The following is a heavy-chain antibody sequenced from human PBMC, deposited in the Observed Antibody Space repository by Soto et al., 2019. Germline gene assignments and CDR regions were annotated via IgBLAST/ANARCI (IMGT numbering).Heavy chain of an antibody. CDR2: MNPNSGNT. Sequence: GASVKVSCKASGYTFTSYDINWVRQATGQGLEWMGWMNPNSGNTGYAQKFQGRVTMTRNTSISTAYMELSSLRSEDTAVYYCARGRSGTTVFYYYFYGMDVWGQGTTVTVSS. V-gene: IGHV1-8*01. CDR3: ARGRSGTTVFYYYFYGMDV. J-gene: IGHJ6*02. D-gene: IGHD4-17*01. CDR1: GYTFTSYD.